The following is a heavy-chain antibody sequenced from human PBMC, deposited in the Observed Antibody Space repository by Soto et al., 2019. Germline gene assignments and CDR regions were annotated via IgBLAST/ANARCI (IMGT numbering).Heavy chain of an antibody. D-gene: IGHD4-17*01. J-gene: IGHJ5*02. CDR1: GFSLTTAGAG. V-gene: IGHV2-5*01. CDR3: AHRGYGNYPRYNWFDP. CDR2: IYSNDDT. Sequence: QITLKESGPTLVKPTQTLTLTCTFSGFSLTTAGAGVGWIRQPPGKALEWLALIYSNDDTRYSPSLKSRLTITKDTSTNQVVLRMTSMDPVDTATYYCAHRGYGNYPRYNWFDPWGQGILVIVSS.